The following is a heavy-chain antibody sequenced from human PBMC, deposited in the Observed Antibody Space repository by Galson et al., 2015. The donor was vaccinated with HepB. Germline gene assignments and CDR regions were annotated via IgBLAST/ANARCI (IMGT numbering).Heavy chain of an antibody. V-gene: IGHV1-69*13. Sequence: SVKVSCKASGGTFSSYAISWVRQAPGQGLEWMGGIIPIFGIANYAQKFQGRVTITADESTSTAYMELSSLRSEDTAVYYCARDYKFDIAARPYYYYGMDVWGQGTTVTVSS. D-gene: IGHD6-6*01. CDR1: GGTFSSYA. CDR2: IIPIFGIA. CDR3: ARDYKFDIAARPYYYYGMDV. J-gene: IGHJ6*02.